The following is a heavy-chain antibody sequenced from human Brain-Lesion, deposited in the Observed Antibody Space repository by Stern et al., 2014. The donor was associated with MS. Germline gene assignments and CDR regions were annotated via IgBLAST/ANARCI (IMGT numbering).Heavy chain of an antibody. CDR2: INPYSGDT. Sequence: VQLVEYGAEVKKPGASVKVSCKASGYTFTDYFMHWVRQAPGQGLEWVGWINPYSGDTKYAQKLQGWVTMTRDTSISTAYMELSSLRSDDTAVYYCARVPGGVFGGMDVWGQGTTVT. V-gene: IGHV1-2*04. CDR3: ARVPGGVFGGMDV. CDR1: GYTFTDYF. J-gene: IGHJ6*02. D-gene: IGHD4-23*01.